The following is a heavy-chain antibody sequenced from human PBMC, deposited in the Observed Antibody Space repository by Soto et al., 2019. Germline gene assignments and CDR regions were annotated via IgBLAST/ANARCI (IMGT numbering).Heavy chain of an antibody. CDR1: GFTFSSYS. V-gene: IGHV3-21*01. D-gene: IGHD6-13*01. CDR3: ARVRSRSWYRASHYGMDV. Sequence: GGSLRLSCAASGFTFSSYSMNGVRQAPGKGLEWVSSISSSSRYIYYADSVKGRFTFSRDNAKTSRYLQMNSLRAEDTAVYYCARVRSRSWYRASHYGMDVWGQGTTVTVSS. J-gene: IGHJ6*02. CDR2: ISSSSRYI.